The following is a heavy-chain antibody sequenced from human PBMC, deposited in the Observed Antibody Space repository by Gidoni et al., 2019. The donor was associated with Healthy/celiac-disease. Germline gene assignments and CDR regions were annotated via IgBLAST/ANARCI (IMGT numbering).Heavy chain of an antibody. CDR1: GCPFGHYA. V-gene: IGHV3-23*01. D-gene: IGHD2-21*02. Sequence: EVQLLESGGGLVQPGGSLGPPFAASGCPFGHYASTWVPPHLGKGLGWVSAIRGSGGSTYYADSVKGRFTISRDNSKNTLYLQMNSLRAEDTAVYYCAKFPQVVPAAIPPLAYCGGDCYSSDYWGQGTLVTVSS. CDR2: IRGSGGST. CDR3: AKFPQVVPAAIPPLAYCGGDCYSSDY. J-gene: IGHJ4*02.